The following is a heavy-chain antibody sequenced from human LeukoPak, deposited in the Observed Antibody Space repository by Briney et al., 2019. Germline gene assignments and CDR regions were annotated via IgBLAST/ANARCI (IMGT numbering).Heavy chain of an antibody. D-gene: IGHD1-1*01. V-gene: IGHV4-59*08. Sequence: SETLSLTCAVSGGSITGYYWTWARQPPGKGLEWIGSFYSSDTTNYNPSLKSRVTISVDTSKNQFSLKLSSVTAADTAVYYCARGGWYNDFWGQGTLVTVSS. J-gene: IGHJ4*02. CDR2: FYSSDTT. CDR1: GGSITGYY. CDR3: ARGGWYNDF.